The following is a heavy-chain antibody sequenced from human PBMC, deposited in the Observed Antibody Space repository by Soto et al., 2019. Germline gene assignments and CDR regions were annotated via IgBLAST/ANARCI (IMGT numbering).Heavy chain of an antibody. CDR2: IIPIFGTA. Sequence: ASVKVSCKASGGTFSSYAISWVRQAPGQGLEWMGGIIPIFGTANYAQKFQGRVTITADESTSTAYMELSSLRSEDTAVYYCARLIMYSLHPNSFHPWGQGTLVTLSS. D-gene: IGHD2-8*01. V-gene: IGHV1-69*13. J-gene: IGHJ5*02. CDR3: ARLIMYSLHPNSFHP. CDR1: GGTFSSYA.